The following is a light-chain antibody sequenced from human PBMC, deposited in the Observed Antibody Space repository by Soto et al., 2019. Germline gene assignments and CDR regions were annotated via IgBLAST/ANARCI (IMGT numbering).Light chain of an antibody. V-gene: IGKV3-20*01. J-gene: IGKJ4*01. CDR1: QSVNSDY. CDR2: QTS. CDR3: HQYYKWPLT. Sequence: EIVLAQSPGTLSLSPGERATLSCRASQSVNSDYLAWYQHRPGQAPRLLIYQTSIRAAGIPARFSASGTGTDFTLTISSLQPDDFAVYYCHQYYKWPLTFGGGTKVDIK.